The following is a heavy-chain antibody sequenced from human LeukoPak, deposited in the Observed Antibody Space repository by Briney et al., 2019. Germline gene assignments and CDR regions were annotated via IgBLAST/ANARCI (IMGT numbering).Heavy chain of an antibody. CDR1: GYIFTNYD. D-gene: IGHD3-10*01. V-gene: IGHV1-8*01. CDR3: VRSTMGVRRINDF. J-gene: IGHJ4*02. Sequence: ASVKVSCKASGYIFTNYDINWGRQATGQGLEWMGWMNPDSGNRGCAQKFQGRLTMTRDTSITTAYMELSSLTSDDTAMYYCVRSTMGVRRINDFWGQGSLVTVSS. CDR2: MNPDSGNR.